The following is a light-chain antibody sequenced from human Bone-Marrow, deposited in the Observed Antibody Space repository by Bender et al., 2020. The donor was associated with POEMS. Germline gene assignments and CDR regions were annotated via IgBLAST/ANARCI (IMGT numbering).Light chain of an antibody. CDR2: EVS. CDR1: SSDVGSYNR. Sequence: QSALTQPASVSGSPGQSITISCTGTSSDVGSYNRVSWYQQPPGTAPKLMIYEVSNRPSGVPDRFSGSKSGNTASLTISGRQAEDEADYYCNSYTSSSTWVFGGGTKLTVL. CDR3: NSYTSSSTWV. J-gene: IGLJ3*02. V-gene: IGLV2-18*02.